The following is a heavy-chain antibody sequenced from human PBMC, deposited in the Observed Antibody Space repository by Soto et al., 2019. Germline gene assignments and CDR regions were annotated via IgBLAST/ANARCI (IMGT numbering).Heavy chain of an antibody. J-gene: IGHJ4*02. CDR3: SGDQYYDSTANTPLRI. CDR2: IIPLLGTS. Sequence: SAKVSCKASGISVSSETITLVRQAPGQGLKWMGGIIPLLGTSNNAQKFQGRFAISADESTAYMELSSLRSEDTSVYHCSGDQYYDSTANTPLRIWGRGTLVTVS. CDR1: GISVSSET. D-gene: IGHD3-22*01. V-gene: IGHV1-69*13.